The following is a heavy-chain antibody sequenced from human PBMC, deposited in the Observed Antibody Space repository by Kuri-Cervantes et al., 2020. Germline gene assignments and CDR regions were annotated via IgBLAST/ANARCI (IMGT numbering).Heavy chain of an antibody. CDR2: ISSSGSCI. CDR1: GFTFSDYY. Sequence: GESLKISCAASGFTFSDYYMSWIRQAPGKGLEWVSYISSSGSCIHYADSVKGGFTISRYNAKNSLYLQMNSLRDKDTAVYYCARDSSLNYIYSYGLDVWGQGTTVTVSS. J-gene: IGHJ6*02. CDR3: ARDSSLNYIYSYGLDV. V-gene: IGHV3-11*04. D-gene: IGHD1-7*01.